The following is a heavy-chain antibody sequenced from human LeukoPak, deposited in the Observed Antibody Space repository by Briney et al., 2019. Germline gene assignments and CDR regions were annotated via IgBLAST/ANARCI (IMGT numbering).Heavy chain of an antibody. J-gene: IGHJ4*02. Sequence: ASVKVSCKASGYTFTSYYMHWVRQAPGQGLEWMGLINPTGGSTGYAQKLQGRVTMTTDTSTSTAYMELRSLRSDDTAVYYCARDFTRVPGIAARDYWGQGTLVTVSS. CDR2: INPTGGST. CDR1: GYTFTSYY. CDR3: ARDFTRVPGIAARDY. D-gene: IGHD6-13*01. V-gene: IGHV1-46*01.